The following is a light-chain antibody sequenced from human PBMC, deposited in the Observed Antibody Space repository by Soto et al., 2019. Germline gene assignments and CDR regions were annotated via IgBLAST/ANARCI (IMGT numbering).Light chain of an antibody. V-gene: IGKV3-11*01. Sequence: EIVLTQSPATLSLSPGERATLSCRASQSVSSYLAWYQQKPGQAPRLLIYDASNSATGIPARFSGSGSRTDFTLNISSLEPEDFAVYYCQQRSNWTFGQGTKVEIK. CDR2: DAS. J-gene: IGKJ1*01. CDR1: QSVSSY. CDR3: QQRSNWT.